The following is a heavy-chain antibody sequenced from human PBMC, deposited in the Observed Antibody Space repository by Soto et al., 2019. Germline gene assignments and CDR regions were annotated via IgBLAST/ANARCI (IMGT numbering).Heavy chain of an antibody. D-gene: IGHD2-8*01. V-gene: IGHV4-61*01. Sequence: SETLSLTCTVSGGSVSSGSYCWSWIRQPAGKGLEWIGYIYYSGSTNYNPSLKSRVTISVDTSKNQFSLKLSSVTAADTAVYYCAREGLGYCTNGVCIGMDVWGQGTTVTVSS. J-gene: IGHJ6*02. CDR1: GGSVSSGSYC. CDR2: IYYSGST. CDR3: AREGLGYCTNGVCIGMDV.